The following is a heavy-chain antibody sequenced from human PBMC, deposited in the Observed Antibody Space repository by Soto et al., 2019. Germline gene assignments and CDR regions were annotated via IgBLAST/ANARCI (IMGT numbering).Heavy chain of an antibody. V-gene: IGHV3-33*01. Sequence: QVQLVDSGGGVVQPGRSLRLSCAASGFIFSSYGMHWVRQAPGKGLEWVAGIWFDGSNKYYADSVKGRFTISRDNSRNTMYLQMNGLGAEDTAVYYCARDAKSVETTGGFDYWGQGTLVTVSS. CDR2: IWFDGSNK. CDR1: GFIFSSYG. J-gene: IGHJ4*02. CDR3: ARDAKSVETTGGFDY. D-gene: IGHD1-26*01.